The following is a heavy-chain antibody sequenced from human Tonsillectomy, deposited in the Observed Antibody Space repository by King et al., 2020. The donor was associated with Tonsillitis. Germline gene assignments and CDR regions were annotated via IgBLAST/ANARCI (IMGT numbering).Heavy chain of an antibody. CDR1: GGSIRSNDYY. V-gene: IGHV4-39*01. D-gene: IGHD4/OR15-4a*01. J-gene: IGHJ4*02. Sequence: QLQESGPGLVKPSETLSLTCNVSGGSIRSNDYYWGWIRQPPGKGLEWIGSIHSSGSTYYNPSLKNRVTISIDTSKNQFFLKLSSVTSADTAVYYCARSDEYGDATYDYWGQGALFTVSS. CDR3: ARSDEYGDATYDY. CDR2: IHSSGST.